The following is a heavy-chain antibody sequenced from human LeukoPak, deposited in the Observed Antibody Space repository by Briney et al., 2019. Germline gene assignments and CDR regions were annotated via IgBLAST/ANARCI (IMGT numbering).Heavy chain of an antibody. J-gene: IGHJ4*02. CDR1: GFTVSSNY. D-gene: IGHD3-3*01. Sequence: GVSLRRYCAASGFTVSSNYMSWVRQAQGMGREWISVIDSGGSTYYAESVKGRFTISRDNSKNTLYLQMNSLRVDDTAVYYCARSRFLVWFWGQGTLVTVSS. CDR3: ARSRFLVWF. V-gene: IGHV3-66*02. CDR2: IDSGGST.